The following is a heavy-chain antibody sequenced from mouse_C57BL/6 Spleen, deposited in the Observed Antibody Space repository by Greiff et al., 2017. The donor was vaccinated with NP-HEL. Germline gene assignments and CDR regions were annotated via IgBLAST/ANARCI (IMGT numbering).Heavy chain of an antibody. CDR3: ARGGGAMDY. V-gene: IGHV5-17*01. CDR2: ISSGSSTI. J-gene: IGHJ4*01. CDR1: GFTFSDYG. Sequence: DVMLVESGGGLVKPGGSLKLSCAASGFTFSDYGMHWVRQAPEKGLEWVAYISSGSSTINYADTVKGRFTITRDNAKNTLFLQMTSLRSEGSAMYYCARGGGAMDYWGQGTSVTVSS.